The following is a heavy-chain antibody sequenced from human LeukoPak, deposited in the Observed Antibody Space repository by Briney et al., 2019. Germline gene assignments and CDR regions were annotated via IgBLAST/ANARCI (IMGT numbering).Heavy chain of an antibody. Sequence: PGGSLRHACAASGFTFDDYTMHWVRQAPGKGLEWVSLISWDGGSTYYADSVKGRFTISRDNSKNSLYLQMNSLRTEDTALYYCAKAAGIAVAGRTYYYYYMDVWGKGTTVTVSS. V-gene: IGHV3-43*01. CDR3: AKAAGIAVAGRTYYYYYMDV. CDR2: ISWDGGST. D-gene: IGHD6-19*01. J-gene: IGHJ6*03. CDR1: GFTFDDYT.